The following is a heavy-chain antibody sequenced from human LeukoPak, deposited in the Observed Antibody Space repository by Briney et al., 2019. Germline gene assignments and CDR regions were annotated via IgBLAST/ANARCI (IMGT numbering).Heavy chain of an antibody. D-gene: IGHD3-22*01. V-gene: IGHV1-2*06. CDR3: ARGGLYDSSGYYFRY. Sequence: WASVKVSCKASGYTFTSYGISWVRQAPGQGLEWMGRINPNSGGTNYAQKFQGRVTMTRDTSISTAYMELSRLRSDDTAVYYCARGGLYDSSGYYFRYWGQGTLVTVSS. CDR2: INPNSGGT. J-gene: IGHJ1*01. CDR1: GYTFTSYG.